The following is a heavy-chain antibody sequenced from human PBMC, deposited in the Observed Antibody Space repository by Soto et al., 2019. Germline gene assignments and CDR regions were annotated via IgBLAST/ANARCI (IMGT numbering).Heavy chain of an antibody. CDR1: GFTFSSYW. Sequence: PGGSLRLSCAASGFTFSSYWMHWVRQAPGKGLEWIAYISSGSTTMYYADSVKGRFAISRDNANNSVFLQLTSLRDDDTAVYYCARCRGPQTVTTGFDPWGQGTLVTVSS. CDR2: ISSGSTTM. V-gene: IGHV3-48*02. CDR3: ARCRGPQTVTTGFDP. J-gene: IGHJ5*01. D-gene: IGHD4-4*01.